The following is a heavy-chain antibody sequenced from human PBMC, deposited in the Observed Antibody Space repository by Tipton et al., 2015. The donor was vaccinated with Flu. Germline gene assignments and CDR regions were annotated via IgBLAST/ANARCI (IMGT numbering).Heavy chain of an antibody. Sequence: TLSLTCTVSGGSISSGSYYWSWIRQPAGKGLEWIGRIYTSGSTNYNPSLKGRVTISVDTSKNQSSLKLSSVTAADTAVYYCARGGDGYNPIDYWGQGTLVTVSS. CDR2: IYTSGST. J-gene: IGHJ4*02. CDR3: ARGGDGYNPIDY. V-gene: IGHV4-61*02. CDR1: GGSISSGSYY. D-gene: IGHD5-24*01.